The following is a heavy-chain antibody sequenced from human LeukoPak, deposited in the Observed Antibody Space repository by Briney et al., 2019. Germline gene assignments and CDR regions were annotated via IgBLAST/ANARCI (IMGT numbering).Heavy chain of an antibody. Sequence: PGGSLRLSCAASGFTFSTYGMHWVRQAPGKGLEWVAVISYDGSYQNYAESVKGRFTISRDNSENTLFLQMSSLGAEDTAMYSCAKDVGGGYTAYYLDNWGQGTLVAVSS. V-gene: IGHV3-30*18. CDR2: ISYDGSYQ. CDR3: AKDVGGGYTAYYLDN. D-gene: IGHD5-12*01. J-gene: IGHJ4*02. CDR1: GFTFSTYG.